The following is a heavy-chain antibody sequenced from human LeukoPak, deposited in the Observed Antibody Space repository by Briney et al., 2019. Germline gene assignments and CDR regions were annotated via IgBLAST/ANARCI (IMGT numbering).Heavy chain of an antibody. V-gene: IGHV3-15*01. CDR2: IKSKTDGGAT. CDR3: TTSGGTTTRFVDY. J-gene: IGHJ4*02. D-gene: IGHD2/OR15-2a*01. Sequence: PGGSLRLSCAVSGFTFNNAWMSWVRQAPGKGLEWVGRIKSKTDGGATHYAAPVEGGFTISRDESKNTLYLQMDSLKTEDTAVYYCTTSGGTTTRFVDYWGQGNLVSVSS. CDR1: GFTFNNAW.